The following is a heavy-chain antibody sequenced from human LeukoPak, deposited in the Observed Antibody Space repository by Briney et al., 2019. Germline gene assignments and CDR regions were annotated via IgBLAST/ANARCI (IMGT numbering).Heavy chain of an antibody. CDR3: ATEGGDVEKGGNFQH. J-gene: IGHJ1*01. CDR1: GFTFSSYG. Sequence: GGSLRLSCAASGFTFSSYGMHWVRQAPGKGLECVALIWDDGSKTYSADSVKGRFTISRDSSKNTLYLQMDSLRVEETAVYYGATEGGDVEKGGNFQHWGQGTLVTVSS. V-gene: IGHV3-33*08. CDR2: IWDDGSKT. D-gene: IGHD5-24*01.